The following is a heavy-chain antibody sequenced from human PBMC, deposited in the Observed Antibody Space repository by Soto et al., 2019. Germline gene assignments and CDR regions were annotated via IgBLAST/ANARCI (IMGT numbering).Heavy chain of an antibody. D-gene: IGHD2-15*01. CDR2: ISPGSRYP. CDR1: GFTFVDSY. Sequence: WGSLRLSCAGSGFTFVDSYISLIRQAPWKGLEWLSYISPGSRYPAYADSVKGRFTISRDNAKRSLYLQMMSLTAEDTAIYYCVRGGGGGLFDPWGQGTMVTVSS. CDR3: VRGGGGGLFDP. V-gene: IGHV3-11*06. J-gene: IGHJ5*02.